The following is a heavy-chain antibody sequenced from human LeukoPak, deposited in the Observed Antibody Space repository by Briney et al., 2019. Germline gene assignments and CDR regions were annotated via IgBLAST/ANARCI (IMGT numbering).Heavy chain of an antibody. Sequence: ASVKVSCKASGYTFTCYYMHWVRQAPGQGLEWMGWINPNSGGTNYAQEFQGWVTMTRDTSISTAYMELSRLRSDGTAVYYCARDHYYGSGSYGMDVWGQGTTVTVSS. V-gene: IGHV1-2*04. D-gene: IGHD3-10*01. CDR1: GYTFTCYY. CDR3: ARDHYYGSGSYGMDV. CDR2: INPNSGGT. J-gene: IGHJ6*02.